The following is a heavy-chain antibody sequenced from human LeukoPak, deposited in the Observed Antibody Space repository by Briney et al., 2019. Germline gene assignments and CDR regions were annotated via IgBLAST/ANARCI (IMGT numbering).Heavy chain of an antibody. V-gene: IGHV3-7*03. CDR2: IKLGGSEK. CDR1: GFTFNTYW. J-gene: IGHJ6*04. Sequence: GGSLRLSCAASGFTFNTYWMSWARQAPGKGLEWVANIKLGGSEKYYVDSVKGRFTISRDDAKNSLYLQMNSLRAEDTAVYYCARGRGMDVWGKGTTVTVSS. CDR3: ARGRGMDV.